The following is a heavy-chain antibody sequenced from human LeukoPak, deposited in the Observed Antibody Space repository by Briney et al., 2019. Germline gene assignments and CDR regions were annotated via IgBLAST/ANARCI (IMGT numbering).Heavy chain of an antibody. Sequence: GRSLRLSFAVCGFTFSSYGMHWVRQAAGKGLEWVAVISFDGSDKYYADFVKGRFTISRDNSKNTLYLQMNSLRAEDTAVYYCAKGPAGTNYYYYGMDVWGQGTTVTVSS. CDR2: ISFDGSDK. CDR3: AKGPAGTNYYYYGMDV. CDR1: GFTFSSYG. J-gene: IGHJ6*02. D-gene: IGHD6-19*01. V-gene: IGHV3-30*18.